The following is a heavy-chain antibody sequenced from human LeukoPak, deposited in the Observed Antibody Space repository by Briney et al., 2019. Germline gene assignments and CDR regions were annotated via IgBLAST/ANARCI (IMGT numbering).Heavy chain of an antibody. CDR2: IKQDGSEE. Sequence: PGGSLRPSCAASGFTFSSSWMSWVRQAPGKGQEWLANIKQDGSEESSMDSLKGRFVISRDNAKKLLYLQMNNLRVEDTAVYYCARVGPPYYYYYMDVWGRGTTVTVSS. CDR1: GFTFSSSW. J-gene: IGHJ6*03. V-gene: IGHV3-7*01. CDR3: ARVGPPYYYYYMDV.